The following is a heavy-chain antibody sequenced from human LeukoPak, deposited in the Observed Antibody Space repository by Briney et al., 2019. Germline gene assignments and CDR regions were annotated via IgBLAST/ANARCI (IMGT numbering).Heavy chain of an antibody. J-gene: IGHJ3*02. Sequence: GRSLRLSCAASGFTFSSYAMRWVRQAPGKGLEWVAVISYDGSNKYYADSVKGRFTISRDNSKNTLYLQMNSLRAEDTAVYYCARSRGYRSGWPLDIWGQGTMVAVSS. CDR2: ISYDGSNK. D-gene: IGHD6-19*01. CDR1: GFTFSSYA. V-gene: IGHV3-30-3*01. CDR3: ARSRGYRSGWPLDI.